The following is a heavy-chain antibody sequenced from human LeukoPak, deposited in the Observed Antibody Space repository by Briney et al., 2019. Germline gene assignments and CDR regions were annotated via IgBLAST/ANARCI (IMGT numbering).Heavy chain of an antibody. J-gene: IGHJ4*02. D-gene: IGHD6-19*01. CDR2: ITGRGDRT. V-gene: IGHV3-23*01. Sequence: QPGGSLRLSCEASGFTFSSYAMSWVRQAPGKGLEWVSAITGRGDRTYYADSVKGRFTISRDNSKNTLYLQMNSLRAEDTAVHHCAKDSGSSGWYFDYWGQGTLVTVSS. CDR3: AKDSGSSGWYFDY. CDR1: GFTFSSYA.